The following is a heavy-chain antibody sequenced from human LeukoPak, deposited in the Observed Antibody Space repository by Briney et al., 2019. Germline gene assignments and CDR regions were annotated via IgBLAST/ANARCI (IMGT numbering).Heavy chain of an antibody. CDR2: ISSSGRTI. CDR3: ARQLRRYYYDTSGYND. Sequence: GGSLRLSCAASGFIFSDYYLIWLRQAPGKGREWISYISSSGRTIYYADSVKGRFTISRDNAKNSLYLQMNSLTAEDSAVYYCARQLRRYYYDTSGYNDWGQGTLVTVSS. J-gene: IGHJ4*02. D-gene: IGHD3-22*01. CDR1: GFIFSDYY. V-gene: IGHV3-11*04.